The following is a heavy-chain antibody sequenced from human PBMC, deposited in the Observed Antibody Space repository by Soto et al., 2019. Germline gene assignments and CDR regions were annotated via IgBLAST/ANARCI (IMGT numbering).Heavy chain of an antibody. CDR3: ARHAGSMVRGVMVWFDP. CDR1: GGSISSYY. CDR2: IYYSGST. D-gene: IGHD3-10*01. J-gene: IGHJ5*02. V-gene: IGHV4-59*01. Sequence: SETLSLTCTVSGGSISSYYWSWIRQPPGKGLEWIGYIYYSGSTNYNPSLKSRVTISVDTSKNQFSLKLSSVTAADTAVYYCARHAGSMVRGVMVWFDPWGQGTLVTVSS.